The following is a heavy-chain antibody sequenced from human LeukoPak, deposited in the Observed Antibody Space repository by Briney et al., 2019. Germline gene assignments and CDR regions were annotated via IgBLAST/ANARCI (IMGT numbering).Heavy chain of an antibody. CDR3: AVSPYSSSWYFYY. D-gene: IGHD6-13*01. CDR2: ISSGSSYI. Sequence: GGSLRLSCAASGFTFSSYSMNWVRQAPGKGLEWVSSISSGSSYIYYADSVKGQFTISRDNAKNSLYLQMNSLRAEDTAVYYCAVSPYSSSWYFYYWGQGTLVTVSS. V-gene: IGHV3-21*01. CDR1: GFTFSSYS. J-gene: IGHJ4*02.